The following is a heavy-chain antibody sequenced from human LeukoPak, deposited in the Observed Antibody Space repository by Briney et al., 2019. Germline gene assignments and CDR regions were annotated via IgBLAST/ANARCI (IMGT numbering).Heavy chain of an antibody. CDR2: INWNGGST. Sequence: GGSLRLSCAASGFTFDDYGMSWVRQAPGKGLEWVSGINWNGGSTGYADSVKGRFTTSRDNAKNSLYLQMSSLRAEDTALYYCARITGDRYYYYYYMDVWGKGTTVTVSS. J-gene: IGHJ6*03. CDR3: ARITGDRYYYYYYMDV. CDR1: GFTFDDYG. D-gene: IGHD7-27*01. V-gene: IGHV3-20*04.